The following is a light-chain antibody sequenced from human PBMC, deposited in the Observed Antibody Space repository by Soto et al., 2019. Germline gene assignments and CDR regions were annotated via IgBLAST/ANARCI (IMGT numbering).Light chain of an antibody. CDR1: QSLVHSDGIAY. CDR3: QDYSSSPQT. Sequence: DVVMTESPLAMDVTVGRTASIACRSNQSLVHSDGIAYFSWFQQRPGRSPRRLIYKVSNRDSGVPARFSGSGSGTDFTLTSSRLEPEDFAVYYCQDYSSSPQTFGQGTKVDIK. CDR2: KVS. V-gene: IGKV2-30*02. J-gene: IGKJ1*01.